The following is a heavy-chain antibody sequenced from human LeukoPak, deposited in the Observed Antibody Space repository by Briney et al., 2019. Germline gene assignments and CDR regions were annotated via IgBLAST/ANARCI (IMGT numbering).Heavy chain of an antibody. V-gene: IGHV3-30*02. CDR3: AKHRRVATIRAPFDY. CDR2: IRYDGSNK. Sequence: PGGSLRLSCAASGFTFSSYGMHWVRQAPGKGLEWVAFIRYDGSNKYYADSVKGRFTISRDNFKNTLYLQMNSLRAEDTAVYYCAKHRRVATIRAPFDYWGQGTLVTVSS. J-gene: IGHJ4*02. D-gene: IGHD5-12*01. CDR1: GFTFSSYG.